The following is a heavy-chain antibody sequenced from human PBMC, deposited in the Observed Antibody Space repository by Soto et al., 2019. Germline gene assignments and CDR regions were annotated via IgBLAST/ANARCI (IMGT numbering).Heavy chain of an antibody. J-gene: IGHJ4*02. CDR3: TIVGGYYGDYPNFDY. D-gene: IGHD4-17*01. CDR2: IYYTGST. Sequence: SETLSLTCRVSGSSISSYYWSWLRQPPGKGLEWIGNIYYTGSTNYHPSLKSRVIMSVESSKKQFSLRLNSVTAADTAVYYCTIVGGYYGDYPNFDYWGQGALVTVSS. V-gene: IGHV4-59*01. CDR1: GSSISSYY.